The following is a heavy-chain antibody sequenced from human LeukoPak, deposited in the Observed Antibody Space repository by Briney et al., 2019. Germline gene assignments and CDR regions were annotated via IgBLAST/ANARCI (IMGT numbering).Heavy chain of an antibody. CDR1: GGTFSSYA. J-gene: IGHJ4*02. V-gene: IGHV1-69*13. D-gene: IGHD4-17*01. CDR3: AREGINDYGDYSPLDY. CDR2: IIPIFGTA. Sequence: ASVKVSCKASGGTFSSYAISWVRQAPGQGLEWMGGIIPIFGTANYAQKFQGRVTITADESTSTAYMELSSLRSEDTAVYYCAREGINDYGDYSPLDYWGQGTLVTVSS.